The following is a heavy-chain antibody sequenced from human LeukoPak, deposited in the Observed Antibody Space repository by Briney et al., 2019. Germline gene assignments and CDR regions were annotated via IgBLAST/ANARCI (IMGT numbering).Heavy chain of an antibody. CDR1: GFTFSSYG. CDR2: IRYDGSNK. V-gene: IGHV3-30*02. Sequence: PGGSLRLSCAASGFTFSSYGMHWVRQAPGKGLEWVAFIRYDGSNKYYADSVKGRFTISRDNSKNTLYLQMNSLRAEDTAVYYCAKDLERATSYSGPVAWGQGTLVTVSS. J-gene: IGHJ5*02. CDR3: AKDLERATSYSGPVA. D-gene: IGHD5-12*01.